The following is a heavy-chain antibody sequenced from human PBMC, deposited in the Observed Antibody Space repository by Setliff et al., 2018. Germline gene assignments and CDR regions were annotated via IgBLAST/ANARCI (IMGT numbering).Heavy chain of an antibody. CDR1: GFTFSTYS. J-gene: IGHJ4*02. CDR2: ISSSSSYI. Sequence: GSLRLSCAASGFTFSTYSMNWVRQAPGRGLEWVSSISSSSSYIFYAESLKGRFTISRDNAKNSLYLQINSLRADDTAVYYCARDKDKDFDFWGQGTLVTVSS. V-gene: IGHV3-21*01. CDR3: ARDKDKDFDF.